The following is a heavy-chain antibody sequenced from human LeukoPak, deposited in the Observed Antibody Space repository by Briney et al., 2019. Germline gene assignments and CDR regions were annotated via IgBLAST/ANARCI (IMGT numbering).Heavy chain of an antibody. CDR2: IWYDGSNK. CDR1: GFTFSNYG. D-gene: IGHD3-3*01. Sequence: EGSLRLSCAASGFTFSNYGMHWVRQAPGKGLEWVAVIWYDGSNKYYADSVKGRFTISRDNSKNTLYLQMNSLRAEDTAVYYCARELGSTTYYDFWSGYGHNWFDPWGQGTLVTVSS. CDR3: ARELGSTTYYDFWSGYGHNWFDP. J-gene: IGHJ5*02. V-gene: IGHV3-33*01.